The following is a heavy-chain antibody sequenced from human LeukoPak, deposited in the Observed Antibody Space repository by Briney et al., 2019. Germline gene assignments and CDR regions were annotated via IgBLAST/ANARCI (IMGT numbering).Heavy chain of an antibody. J-gene: IGHJ4*02. CDR2: IYSSGTT. V-gene: IGHV4-31*03. Sequence: SETLSLTCTVSGGSISSGGYYWSWIRQLPGKGLAWIGYIYSSGTTYYNPSLKSRVTMSVDTSKNQFSLKLISVTAADTAVYYCARDVTGGSYFDYWGQGTLVTVSS. CDR3: ARDVTGGSYFDY. D-gene: IGHD1-26*01. CDR1: GGSISSGGYY.